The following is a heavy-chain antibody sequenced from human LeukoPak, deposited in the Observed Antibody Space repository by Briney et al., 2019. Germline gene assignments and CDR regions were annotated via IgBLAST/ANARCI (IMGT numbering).Heavy chain of an antibody. CDR2: IRYDGSNK. Sequence: GGSLRLSCAASGFTFSSYGMHWVRQAPGKGLEWVAFIRYDGSNKYYADSVKGRFTISRDNSKNTLYLQMNSLRAEDTAVYYCAKDSRYYDFWSGYSFDAFDIWGQGTMGTVSS. CDR3: AKDSRYYDFWSGYSFDAFDI. D-gene: IGHD3-3*01. J-gene: IGHJ3*02. V-gene: IGHV3-30*02. CDR1: GFTFSSYG.